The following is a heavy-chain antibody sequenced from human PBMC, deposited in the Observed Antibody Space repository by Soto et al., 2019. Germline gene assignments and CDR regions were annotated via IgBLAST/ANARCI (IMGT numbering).Heavy chain of an antibody. CDR1: GGSIRCSHW. D-gene: IGHD3-10*01. Sequence: SETLSLTCSVSGGSIRCSHWWSWVRQPPGKGLEWIGEIYHSGSTNYNPSLKSRVTISVDKSMNQFSLKLNSVTAADTAVYYCATTMNWFDPWGQGTLVTVSS. CDR3: ATTMNWFDP. V-gene: IGHV4-4*02. CDR2: IYHSGST. J-gene: IGHJ5*02.